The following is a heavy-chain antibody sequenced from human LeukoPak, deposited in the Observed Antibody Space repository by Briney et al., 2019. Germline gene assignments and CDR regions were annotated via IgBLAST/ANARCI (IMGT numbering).Heavy chain of an antibody. Sequence: GGSLRLSCAASGFTFNNYAMSWVRQAPGKGLEWVSAISASGDTTYYADSVKGRFTISRDNSENTLFMQMNSLRAEDTAVYYCAKEPREYCSSTSCPNWFDSWGQGTLVTVSS. CDR2: ISASGDTT. CDR1: GFTFNNYA. V-gene: IGHV3-23*01. J-gene: IGHJ5*01. CDR3: AKEPREYCSSTSCPNWFDS. D-gene: IGHD2-2*01.